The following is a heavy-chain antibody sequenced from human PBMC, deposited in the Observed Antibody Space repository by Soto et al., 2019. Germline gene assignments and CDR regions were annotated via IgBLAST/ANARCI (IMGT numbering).Heavy chain of an antibody. CDR2: ISGSGGST. Sequence: EVQLLESGGGLVQPGGSLRLSCAASGFTFSSYAMSWVRQAPGKGLEWASAISGSGGSTYYADSVKGRFTISRDNSKNALYLQMNSLRAEDTAVYYCAKDLLWPEEHEYWYFDLWGRGTLVTVSS. D-gene: IGHD2-2*01. J-gene: IGHJ2*01. V-gene: IGHV3-23*01. CDR1: GFTFSSYA. CDR3: AKDLLWPEEHEYWYFDL.